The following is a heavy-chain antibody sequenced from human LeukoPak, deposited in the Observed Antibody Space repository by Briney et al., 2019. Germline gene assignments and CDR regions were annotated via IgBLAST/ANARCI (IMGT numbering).Heavy chain of an antibody. V-gene: IGHV3-7*04. D-gene: IGHD3-22*01. CDR3: ARAYYDSTSYLYYFDY. CDR2: VKQDGSET. CDR1: GFTFTNSW. J-gene: IGHJ4*02. Sequence: GGSLRLSYAASGFTFTNSWMNWVRQAPGKGLEWVASVKQDGSETYYVDSVKGRFTISRDNAKSSLSLQMNSLRAEDTAVYYCARAYYDSTSYLYYFDYWGQGTLVTVSS.